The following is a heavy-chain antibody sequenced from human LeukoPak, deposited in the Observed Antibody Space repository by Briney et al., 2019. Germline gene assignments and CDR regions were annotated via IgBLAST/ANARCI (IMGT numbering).Heavy chain of an antibody. Sequence: PSETLSLTCTVSGGSISSSSYNWAWIRQPAGKGLEWIGRIYTSGSTNYNPSLKSRVTISVDTSKNQFSLKLSSVTAADTAVYYCAREVGGYRYGYRPTELSWYFDLWGRGTLVTVSP. D-gene: IGHD5-18*01. CDR2: IYTSGST. CDR3: AREVGGYRYGYRPTELSWYFDL. CDR1: GGSISSSSYN. V-gene: IGHV4-61*02. J-gene: IGHJ2*01.